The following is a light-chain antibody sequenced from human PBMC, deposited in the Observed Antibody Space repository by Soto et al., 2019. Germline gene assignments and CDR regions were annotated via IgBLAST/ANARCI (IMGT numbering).Light chain of an antibody. CDR3: QQYGSSPFT. V-gene: IGKV3-20*01. Sequence: EIVLTQSPGTLSLSPGERATLSCRASQSVSSNYLAWYQQIPGQAPRLLIYGVSSRAAGIPDRFSGSGSGPDFTLTISRLEPEDFAVYYCQQYGSSPFTFGQGTRLEIK. CDR1: QSVSSNY. CDR2: GVS. J-gene: IGKJ5*01.